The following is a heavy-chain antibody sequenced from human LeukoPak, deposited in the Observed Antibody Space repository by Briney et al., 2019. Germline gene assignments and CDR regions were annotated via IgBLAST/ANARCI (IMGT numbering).Heavy chain of an antibody. J-gene: IGHJ3*02. Sequence: ASVKVSCKSSVYTFTNYYVHWVRQAPGQGHEWMGIINPSGSSTTYAQKFQGRVTMTRDTSTSAVYMKLSSLRSEDTAVYYCARHRDDAFDIWGQGTVVTVSS. CDR2: INPSGSST. V-gene: IGHV1-46*01. CDR3: ARHRDDAFDI. CDR1: VYTFTNYY.